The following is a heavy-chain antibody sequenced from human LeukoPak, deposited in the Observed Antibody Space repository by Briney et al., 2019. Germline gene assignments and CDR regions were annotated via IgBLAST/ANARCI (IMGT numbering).Heavy chain of an antibody. Sequence: GGSLRLSCVASGFTFSDYYMSWLRQAPGKGLEWVSYISSSGSTIYYADSVKGRFTISRDNAKNSLYLQMNSLRAEDTAVYYCATPQARPTTYYYYGMDVWGQGTTVTVSS. CDR2: ISSSGSTI. CDR3: ATPQARPTTYYYYGMDV. V-gene: IGHV3-11*01. J-gene: IGHJ6*02. D-gene: IGHD1-1*01. CDR1: GFTFSDYY.